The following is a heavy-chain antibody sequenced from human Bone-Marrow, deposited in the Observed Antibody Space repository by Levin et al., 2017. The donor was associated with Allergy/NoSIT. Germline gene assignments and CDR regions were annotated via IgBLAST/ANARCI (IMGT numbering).Heavy chain of an antibody. CDR1: GFTFSSDW. CDR3: ARDPSFDHTIAFDY. D-gene: IGHD3-10*01. Sequence: SCAASGFTFSSDWMHWVRQVPGKGPVWVSRISSDGSDTLYADSVKGRFTISRDNAKNTLYLQMNSLRAEDTAVYYCARDPSFDHTIAFDYWGQGTLVTVSS. V-gene: IGHV3-74*01. J-gene: IGHJ4*02. CDR2: ISSDGSDT.